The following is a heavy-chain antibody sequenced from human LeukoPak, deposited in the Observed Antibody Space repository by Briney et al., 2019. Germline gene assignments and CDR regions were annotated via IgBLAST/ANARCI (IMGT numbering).Heavy chain of an antibody. V-gene: IGHV3-23*01. CDR2: ISASGGGT. J-gene: IGHJ4*02. CDR1: GFTFSSYA. CDR3: AKGKTSLDY. Sequence: PGGSLRLSCVASGFTFSSYAMSWVRQAPGKGLEWVSAISASGGGTYYADSVKGRFTISRDNSKNTLYLQMNSLRAEDTAVYSCAKGKTSLDYWGQGTLVTVSS.